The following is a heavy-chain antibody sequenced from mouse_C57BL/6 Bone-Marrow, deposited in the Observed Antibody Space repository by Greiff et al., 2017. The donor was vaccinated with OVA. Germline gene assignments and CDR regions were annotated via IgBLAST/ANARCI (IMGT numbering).Heavy chain of an antibody. CDR1: GYAFSDYW. Sequence: QVQLQQSGAELVKPGASVKISCKASGYAFSDYWMNWVKQWPGKGLEWIGQIFPGDGDSNYNGKFKGKATLTADKSSSTAYMQLSSLTSEDSAVYYCARNDGYYWFAYWGQGTLVTVSA. D-gene: IGHD2-3*01. CDR3: ARNDGYYWFAY. V-gene: IGHV1-80*01. J-gene: IGHJ3*01. CDR2: IFPGDGDS.